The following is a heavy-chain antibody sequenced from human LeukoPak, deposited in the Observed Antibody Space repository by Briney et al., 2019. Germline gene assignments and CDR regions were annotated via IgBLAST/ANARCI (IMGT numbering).Heavy chain of an antibody. CDR3: ARDPAERPREPSYYYYMDV. Sequence: SAKVSCTAYGRTFSTYAISWVRQAPGQALEWMGGTIPMFGTANYAQKFQGRVTITADESTSTAYMDVSGLRSGDTAVYYCARDPAERPREPSYYYYMDVRGKGTTVTVSS. CDR1: GRTFSTYA. V-gene: IGHV1-69*13. CDR2: TIPMFGTA. J-gene: IGHJ6*03. D-gene: IGHD1-1*01.